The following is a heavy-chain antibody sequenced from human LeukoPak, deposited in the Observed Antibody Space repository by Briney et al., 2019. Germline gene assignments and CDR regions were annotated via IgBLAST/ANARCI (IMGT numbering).Heavy chain of an antibody. CDR3: ARGASRAFDI. CDR1: GFTFSTYE. CDR2: ISGSGSII. V-gene: IGHV3-48*03. J-gene: IGHJ3*02. Sequence: GGSLRLSCAASGFTFSTYEMNWVRQAPGKGLEWVSYISGSGSIIYYADSVKGRFTISRDNAESSLSLQMNSLRAEDTAVYYCARGASRAFDIWGQGAMVTVSS.